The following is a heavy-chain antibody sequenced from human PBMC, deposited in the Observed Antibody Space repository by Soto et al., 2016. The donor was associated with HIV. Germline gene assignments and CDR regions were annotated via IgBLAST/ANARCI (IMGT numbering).Heavy chain of an antibody. CDR3: ARDKVWFGEKGPFDF. D-gene: IGHD3-10*01. J-gene: IGHJ4*02. Sequence: QVQLVQSGAEVKKPGASVKVSCKSSGYTFTGYYIHWLRQAPGQGLEWMGWINPNSGDTHYVQKFQGRVTMTRATSLTTVYMELSRLTSDGTAVYYCARDKVWFGEKGPFDFWGQGTLVSVSS. V-gene: IGHV1-2*02. CDR2: INPNSGDT. CDR1: GYTFTGYY.